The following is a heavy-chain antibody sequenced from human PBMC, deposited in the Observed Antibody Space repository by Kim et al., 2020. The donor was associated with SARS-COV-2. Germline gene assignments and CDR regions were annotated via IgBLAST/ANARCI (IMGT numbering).Heavy chain of an antibody. J-gene: IGHJ4*02. CDR2: INHSGST. CDR1: GGSFSGYY. Sequence: SETLSLTCAVYGGSFSGYYWSWIRQPPGKGLEWIGEINHSGSTNYNPSLKSRVTISVDTSKNQFSLKLSSVTAADTAVYYCARGLAEIDYWGQGTLVTVSS. V-gene: IGHV4-34*01. CDR3: ARGLAEIDY.